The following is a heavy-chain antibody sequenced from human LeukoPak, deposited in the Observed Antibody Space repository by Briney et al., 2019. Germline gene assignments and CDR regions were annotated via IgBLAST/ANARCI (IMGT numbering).Heavy chain of an antibody. J-gene: IGHJ4*02. CDR3: ARGGNYYDSSGYYRYYFDY. V-gene: IGHV4-34*01. CDR1: GGSFSGYY. Sequence: PSETLSLTCAVYGGSFSGYYWSWIRQPPGKGLEWIGEINHSGSTNYNPSLKSRVTISVDTSKNQFSLKLSSVTAADTAVYYCARGGNYYDSSGYYRYYFDYWGQGTLVTVSS. D-gene: IGHD3-22*01. CDR2: INHSGST.